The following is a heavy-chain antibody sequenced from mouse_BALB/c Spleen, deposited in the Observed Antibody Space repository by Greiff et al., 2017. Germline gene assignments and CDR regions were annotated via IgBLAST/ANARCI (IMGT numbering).Heavy chain of an antibody. CDR1: GYTFTSYW. D-gene: IGHD2-4*01. V-gene: IGHV1-69*02. CDR2: IYPSDSYT. Sequence: QVQLQQPGAELVRPGASVKLSCKASGYTFTSYWINWVKQRPGQGLEWIGNIYPSDSYTNYNQKFKDKATLTVDKSSSTAYMQLSSPTSEDSAVYYCTRWDYDYDGVFDYWGQGTTLTVSS. J-gene: IGHJ2*01. CDR3: TRWDYDYDGVFDY.